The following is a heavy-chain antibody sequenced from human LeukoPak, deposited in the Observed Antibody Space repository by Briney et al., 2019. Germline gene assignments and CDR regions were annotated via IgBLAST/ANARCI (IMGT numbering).Heavy chain of an antibody. CDR3: AKRRLVPAALLDY. J-gene: IGHJ4*02. D-gene: IGHD2-2*01. Sequence: GGSLRLSCAASGFTFAGYAMSWVRQGPGKGLEWVSDISGGGDTTYYADSVKGRFTISRDNSKNTLYLQMNSLRAEDTAVYYCAKRRLVPAALLDYWGQGTLVTVSS. CDR2: ISGGGDTT. V-gene: IGHV3-23*01. CDR1: GFTFAGYA.